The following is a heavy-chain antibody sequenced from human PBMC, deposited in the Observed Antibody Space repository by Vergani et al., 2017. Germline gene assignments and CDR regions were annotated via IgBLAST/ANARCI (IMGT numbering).Heavy chain of an antibody. CDR2: ISWDGVHI. V-gene: IGHV3-43D*03. CDR1: GVVFDDYA. Sequence: EVQLVESGGVAVQPGGSLRLSCAASGVVFDDYAMHWVRQAPGKGLEWVSLISWDGVHISYADSVKGRFTIYKDNTVDMLSLQMNSLRPDDTAVYYCVRGGRGDHGDFWSRLGPWGQGTRVIVSS. CDR3: VRGGRGDHGDFWSRLGP. J-gene: IGHJ5*02. D-gene: IGHD3-3*01.